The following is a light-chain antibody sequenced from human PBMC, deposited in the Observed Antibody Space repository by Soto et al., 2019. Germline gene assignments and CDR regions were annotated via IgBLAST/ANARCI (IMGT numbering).Light chain of an antibody. J-gene: IGKJ1*01. V-gene: IGKV1-5*01. CDR1: QSISSW. Sequence: DIQMTQSPSTLSASVGDRVTITCRASQSISSWLAWYQQKPGKAPKLLIYDASSLESGVPSGFSVSGSGTEFTLTISSLQPDDFDTYYCQQYNSYSRTFGQGTKVEIK. CDR2: DAS. CDR3: QQYNSYSRT.